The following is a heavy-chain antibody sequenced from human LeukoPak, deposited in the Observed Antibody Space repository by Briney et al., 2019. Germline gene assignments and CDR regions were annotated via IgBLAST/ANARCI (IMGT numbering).Heavy chain of an antibody. D-gene: IGHD6-6*01. CDR3: ARGLSIAANLDY. J-gene: IGHJ4*02. V-gene: IGHV3-48*03. CDR2: ISSSGSTI. Sequence: GGSLRLSCAASGFTFSTYEMNWVRQAPGKGLEWVSYISSSGSTIYYADSVKGRFTISRDNSKNTLYLQMNSLRAEDTAVYYCARGLSIAANLDYWGQGTLVTVSS. CDR1: GFTFSTYE.